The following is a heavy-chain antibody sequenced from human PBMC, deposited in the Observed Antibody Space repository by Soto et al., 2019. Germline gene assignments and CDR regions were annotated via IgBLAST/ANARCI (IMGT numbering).Heavy chain of an antibody. J-gene: IGHJ4*02. CDR1: GFTFSSYG. Sequence: QVQLVESGGGVVQPGRSLRLSCAASGFTFSSYGMHWVRQAPGKGLEWVAVISYDGSNKYYADSVKGRFTISRDNSKNTLYLQMNSLRAEDTAVYYCAKDGGNWNGDLGYYFDYWGQGTLVTVSS. CDR2: ISYDGSNK. D-gene: IGHD1-20*01. V-gene: IGHV3-30*18. CDR3: AKDGGNWNGDLGYYFDY.